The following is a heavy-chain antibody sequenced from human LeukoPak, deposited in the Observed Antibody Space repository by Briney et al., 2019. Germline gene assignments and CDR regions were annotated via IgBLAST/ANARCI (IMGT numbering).Heavy chain of an antibody. V-gene: IGHV1-2*02. Sequence: ASVKVSCKASGYTFTGYYMHWVRQAPGQGLEWMGWINPNSGGTNYAQKFQRRVTMTRDTSISTAYMELSRLRSDDTAVYYCARVEGIAAAGTAFFDYWGQGTLVTVSS. D-gene: IGHD6-13*01. CDR3: ARVEGIAAAGTAFFDY. J-gene: IGHJ4*02. CDR2: INPNSGGT. CDR1: GYTFTGYY.